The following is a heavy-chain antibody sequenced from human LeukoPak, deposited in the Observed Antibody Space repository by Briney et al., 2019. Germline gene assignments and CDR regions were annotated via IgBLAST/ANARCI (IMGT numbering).Heavy chain of an antibody. J-gene: IGHJ4*02. CDR3: ARDRGGSNWYFDY. D-gene: IGHD6-13*01. Sequence: PGGSLRLSCTASGFTFSSYWMSWVRQAPGKGLEWVANIGQDGSEKYYVDSVKGRFTISRDNAKNSMYLQMNSLRAEDTAVYYCARDRGGSNWYFDYWGQGTLVTVSS. CDR1: GFTFSSYW. CDR2: IGQDGSEK. V-gene: IGHV3-7*04.